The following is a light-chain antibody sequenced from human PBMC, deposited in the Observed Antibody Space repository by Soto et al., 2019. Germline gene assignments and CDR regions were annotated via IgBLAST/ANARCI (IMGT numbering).Light chain of an antibody. V-gene: IGLV2-14*01. CDR2: EVS. CDR3: SSYTTTSTYV. Sequence: QSALTQPASVSGSPGQSITISCTGTSSDVGGYKYVSWYQQHPGKAPKLIIYEVSNRPSGVSNRFSGSKSDNTASLTISGLQAEDEADYYCSSYTTTSTYVFGTGTKLTVL. CDR1: SSDVGGYKY. J-gene: IGLJ1*01.